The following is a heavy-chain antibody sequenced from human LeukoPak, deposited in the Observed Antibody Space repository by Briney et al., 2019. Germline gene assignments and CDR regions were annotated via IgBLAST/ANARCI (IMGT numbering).Heavy chain of an antibody. CDR1: GFTFSSYS. Sequence: PGGSLRLSCAASGFTFSSYSMNWVRKAPGKGLEWVSSISSSSSYIYYADSVKGRFTISRDNAKNSLYLQMNSLRAEDTAVYYCARGVGYCSSTSCLFDYWGQGTLVTVSS. J-gene: IGHJ4*02. CDR2: ISSSSSYI. D-gene: IGHD2-2*01. CDR3: ARGVGYCSSTSCLFDY. V-gene: IGHV3-21*01.